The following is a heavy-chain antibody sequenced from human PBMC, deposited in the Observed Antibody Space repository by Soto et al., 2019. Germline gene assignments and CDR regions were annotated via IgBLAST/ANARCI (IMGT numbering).Heavy chain of an antibody. D-gene: IGHD3-3*01. CDR3: ARDGLPDDFRSGGYWFDP. V-gene: IGHV3-30-3*01. J-gene: IGHJ5*02. CDR2: ISHEGRIE. Sequence: QVHLVESGGGVVQPGRSLRLSCAASGFTFSSFALHWVRQAPGEGLEWVALISHEGRIENYADSVKGRFIISRDNSKNTVYMQMDSLRLEDTGVYYCARDGLPDDFRSGGYWFDPWGQGTQVTVSS. CDR1: GFTFSSFA.